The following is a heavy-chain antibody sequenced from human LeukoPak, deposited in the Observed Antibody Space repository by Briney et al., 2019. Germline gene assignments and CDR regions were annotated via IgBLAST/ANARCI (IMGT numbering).Heavy chain of an antibody. Sequence: GGSLRLSCAASGFTFSSYSMNWVRQAPGKGLEWVSSISSSSSYIYYADSVKGRFTISRDNAKNSLYLQMNSLRAEDTAVYYCARGRTGGYSGYDLDYWGQGILVTVST. CDR1: GFTFSSYS. V-gene: IGHV3-21*01. CDR2: ISSSSSYI. J-gene: IGHJ4*02. D-gene: IGHD5-12*01. CDR3: ARGRTGGYSGYDLDY.